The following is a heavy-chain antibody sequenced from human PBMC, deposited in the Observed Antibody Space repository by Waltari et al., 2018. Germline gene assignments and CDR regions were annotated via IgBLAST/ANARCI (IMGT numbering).Heavy chain of an antibody. CDR2: FYYRGGT. Sequence: QVQLQESGPGLVKPSETLSLTCTVSGGSISSYYWSWIRQPPGKGLEWFRFFYYRGGTNYNPSLKSRVTISVDTSKNQFSLKLSSVTAADTAVYYCARVRGMGKQQLVNDYWGQGTLVTVSS. CDR3: ARVRGMGKQQLVNDY. V-gene: IGHV4-59*01. J-gene: IGHJ4*02. D-gene: IGHD6-13*01. CDR1: GGSISSYY.